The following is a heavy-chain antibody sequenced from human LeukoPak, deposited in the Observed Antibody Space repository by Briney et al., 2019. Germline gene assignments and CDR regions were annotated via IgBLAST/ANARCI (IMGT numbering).Heavy chain of an antibody. CDR2: IIPILGVA. Sequence: GSSVKVSCKASGGTFSSYTISWVRQPPGQGLEWMGRIIPILGVANYAQKVQGRVTITADKSPSTAYMEVSSLRSEDTAGYYCAREREDSSDFWGQGTRVTVSS. J-gene: IGHJ4*02. CDR1: GGTFSSYT. D-gene: IGHD3-22*01. V-gene: IGHV1-69*04. CDR3: AREREDSSDF.